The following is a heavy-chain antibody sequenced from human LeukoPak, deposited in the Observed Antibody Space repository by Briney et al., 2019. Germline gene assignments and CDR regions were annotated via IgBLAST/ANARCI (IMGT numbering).Heavy chain of an antibody. V-gene: IGHV4-59*01. CDR1: GGSISSYY. CDR3: ARTTTVTTRFDY. Sequence: SETLSLTCTVPGGSISSYYWSWIRQPPGKGLEWIGYIYYSEATDYNPSLKCRVTISVDKSKNHFSLKLSSVTAAATAVYYCARTTTVTTRFDYWGQGTLVTVSS. J-gene: IGHJ4*02. CDR2: IYYSEAT. D-gene: IGHD4-17*01.